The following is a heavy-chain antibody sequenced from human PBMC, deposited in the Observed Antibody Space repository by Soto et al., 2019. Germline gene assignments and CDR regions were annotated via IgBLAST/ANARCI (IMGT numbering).Heavy chain of an antibody. V-gene: IGHV4-4*07. CDR1: GGSISEKY. J-gene: IGHJ5*02. CDR3: VASLAASGLNWLDP. D-gene: IGHD6-13*01. CDR2: IFANGHT. Sequence: SETLSLTCIVSGGSISEKYWSWVRQPPGKGLEWIGLIFANGHTDYNPSLKSRVTMSVDASKNQFSLRLTSMTAADTAVYYCVASLAASGLNWLDPWGRGTLVTVSS.